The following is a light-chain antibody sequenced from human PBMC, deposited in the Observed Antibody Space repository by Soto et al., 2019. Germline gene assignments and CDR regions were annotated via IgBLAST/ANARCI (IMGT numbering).Light chain of an antibody. V-gene: IGKV1-39*01. CDR1: QNIGTS. J-gene: IGKJ2*01. Sequence: DIQMTQSPSSVSLSVGDIVTITCRASQNIGTSLNWYQMKLGRAPTLLIYSASTLQSGAPSRFSGGGSGTDFTLTIDSLQPEDFATYSCQQSYNAPYTFGEGTMLEIK. CDR3: QQSYNAPYT. CDR2: SAS.